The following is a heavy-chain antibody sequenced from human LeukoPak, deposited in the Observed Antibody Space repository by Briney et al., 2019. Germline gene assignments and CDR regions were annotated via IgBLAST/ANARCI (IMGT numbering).Heavy chain of an antibody. D-gene: IGHD4-17*01. CDR3: ARDRDYPHDHFDF. CDR2: ISGSGGST. Sequence: GGSLRLSCAASGFTFSSYAMSWVRQAPGKGLEWVSAISGSGGSTYYADSVKGRFTISRDNSKNTVYLQMYSLRVEDTALYYCARDRDYPHDHFDFWGQGTLVTVSS. J-gene: IGHJ4*02. V-gene: IGHV3-23*01. CDR1: GFTFSSYA.